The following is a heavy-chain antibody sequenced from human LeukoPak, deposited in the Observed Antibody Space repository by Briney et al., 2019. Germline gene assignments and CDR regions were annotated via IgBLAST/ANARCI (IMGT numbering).Heavy chain of an antibody. CDR1: GGSISGYY. D-gene: IGHD3-10*01. V-gene: IGHV4-59*08. CDR3: ARYGSGSYSDDHFQH. Sequence: MPSESLSLTCTVSGGSISGYYWSWIRQPPGKGLEWIGFIYYSGSTNYNPSLKSGVTISLHTSKNHFSLKLTSVTAADTAVYYCARYGSGSYSDDHFQHWGQGNLVTVSS. CDR2: IYYSGST. J-gene: IGHJ1*01.